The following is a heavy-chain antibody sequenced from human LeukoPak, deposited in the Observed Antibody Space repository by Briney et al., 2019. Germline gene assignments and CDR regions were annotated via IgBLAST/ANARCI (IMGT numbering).Heavy chain of an antibody. CDR3: ARGGTYDI. CDR2: MKQDGSQK. CDR1: GFTFSRYW. Sequence: GSLRLSCVASGFTFSRYWMTWFRQAPGKGLEWVANMKQDGSQKNYVDSVKGRFTISRDNAKKSLYLQMNSLRGEYTAVYYCARGGTYDIWGQGTRVTVSS. V-gene: IGHV3-7*01. J-gene: IGHJ3*02.